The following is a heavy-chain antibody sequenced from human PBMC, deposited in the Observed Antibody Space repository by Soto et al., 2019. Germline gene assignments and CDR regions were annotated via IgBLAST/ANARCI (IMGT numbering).Heavy chain of an antibody. CDR2: IDYSGNI. CDR3: ARHIHNQGFEYYFDS. CDR1: GGSITSSGSA. D-gene: IGHD1-1*01. Sequence: QLQLQESGPGLVKPSETLSLTCNASGGSITSSGSAWGWIRQSPGKGLEWIGTIDYSGNIYYIPSLKSRITISVRTSKNQISLKLSSVTAADTAVYYCARHIHNQGFEYYFDSWGQGTLVTVSS. V-gene: IGHV4-39*01. J-gene: IGHJ4*02.